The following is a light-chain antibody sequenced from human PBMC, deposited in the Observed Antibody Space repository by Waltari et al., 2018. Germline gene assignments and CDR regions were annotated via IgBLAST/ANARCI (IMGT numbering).Light chain of an antibody. CDR3: QVWDSSSDHRVV. CDR2: DDS. J-gene: IGLJ2*01. CDR1: NLGSKS. V-gene: IGLV3-21*03. Sequence: SYVLTQPPSVSVAPGKTARIKCGGNNLGSKSLHWYQQKPGQVPGLVGYDDSARPSGSPERFSGSNPGHTATLTISRVEAGDEADYYCQVWDSSSDHRVVFGGGTKLTVL.